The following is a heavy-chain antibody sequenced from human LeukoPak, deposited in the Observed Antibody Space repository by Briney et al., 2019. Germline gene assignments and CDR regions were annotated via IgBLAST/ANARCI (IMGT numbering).Heavy chain of an antibody. CDR3: AKDNGYGSGSYLDY. CDR1: GFTFNDYG. Sequence: GGSLTLSCAASGFTFNDYGMHWVRHAPGKGLEWVSGINGDSGIIGYADSGKVRFTISRDNDKNSLYLQMNSLRAEAAALYYCAKDNGYGSGSYLDYWGQGTLVTVSS. V-gene: IGHV3-9*01. D-gene: IGHD3-10*01. CDR2: INGDSGII. J-gene: IGHJ4*02.